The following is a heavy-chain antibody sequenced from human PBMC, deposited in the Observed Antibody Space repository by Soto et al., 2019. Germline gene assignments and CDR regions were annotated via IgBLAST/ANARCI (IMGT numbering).Heavy chain of an antibody. CDR3: ARGQRFSEWFDP. Sequence: SETLSLTCTVSGGAINSYYWTWIRQPAGKGLEWIGRIYSSGSTKYNPSLQSRVTMSLDTSKNQFSLRLTSVTAADTAVYYCARGQRFSEWFDPWGQGTLVTVS. D-gene: IGHD3-3*01. J-gene: IGHJ5*02. CDR2: IYSSGST. V-gene: IGHV4-4*07. CDR1: GGAINSYY.